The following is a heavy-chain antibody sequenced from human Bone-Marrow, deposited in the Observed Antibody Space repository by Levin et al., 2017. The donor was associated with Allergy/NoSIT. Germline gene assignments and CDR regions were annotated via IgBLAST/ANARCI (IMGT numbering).Heavy chain of an antibody. CDR3: ASLDYGGNSGHFY. D-gene: IGHD4-23*01. J-gene: IGHJ4*02. CDR2: INPNSGGT. Sequence: GESLKISCKASGYTFTGYYMHWVRQAPGQGLEWMGWINPNSGGTNYAQKFQGRVTMTRDTSISTAYMELSRLRSDDTAVYYCASLDYGGNSGHFYWGQGTLVTVSS. CDR1: GYTFTGYY. V-gene: IGHV1-2*02.